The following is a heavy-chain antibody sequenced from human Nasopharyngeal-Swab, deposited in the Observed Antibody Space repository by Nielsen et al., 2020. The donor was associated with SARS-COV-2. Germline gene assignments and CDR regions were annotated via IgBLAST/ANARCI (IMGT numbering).Heavy chain of an antibody. CDR2: ISSSSSYI. Sequence: GASLTMSCAASGFTSSFYSMNCVRQAPGKGLEWVSSISSSSSYIYYADSVKGRFTISRDNAKNSLYLQMNSLRAEDTAVYYCARSRSAMDVRGQGTTVTVSS. CDR1: GFTSSFYS. CDR3: ARSRSAMDV. V-gene: IGHV3-21*01. J-gene: IGHJ6*02.